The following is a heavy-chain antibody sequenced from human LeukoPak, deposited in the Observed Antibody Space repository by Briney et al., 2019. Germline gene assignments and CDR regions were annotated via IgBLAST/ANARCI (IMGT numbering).Heavy chain of an antibody. J-gene: IGHJ4*02. CDR1: GGSISSGGYS. Sequence: SQTLSLTCAVSGGSISSGGYSWTWIRQPPGKGLEWIGYIYHSGSTYYNPSLKSRVTISVDRSKNQFSLKLSSVTAADTAVYYCARGRYYVLHPFDYWGQGTLVTVSS. V-gene: IGHV4-30-2*01. CDR2: IYHSGST. CDR3: ARGRYYVLHPFDY. D-gene: IGHD2/OR15-2a*01.